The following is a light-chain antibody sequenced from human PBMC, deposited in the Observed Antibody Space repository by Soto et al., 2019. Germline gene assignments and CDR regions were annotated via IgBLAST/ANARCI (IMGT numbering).Light chain of an antibody. Sequence: QSALTQPASVSGSPGQSITISCTGTSSDVGGYNYVSWYQQHPGKAPKLMIYEVSNRPSGVSNRFSGSKSGNTASLTISGHQAEDSAHYYCSSYTSSSTRVFGGGTKLTVL. CDR3: SSYTSSSTRV. CDR1: SSDVGGYNY. V-gene: IGLV2-14*01. CDR2: EVS. J-gene: IGLJ2*01.